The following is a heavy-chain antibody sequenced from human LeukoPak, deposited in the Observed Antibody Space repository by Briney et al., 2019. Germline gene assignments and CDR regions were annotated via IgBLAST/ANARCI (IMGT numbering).Heavy chain of an antibody. V-gene: IGHV4-39*01. CDR1: GGSISSSGYY. D-gene: IGHD4-11*01. J-gene: IGHJ4*02. Sequence: SETVSLTCTVSGGSISSSGYYWGWIRQPPGKGLEWIGTLYYSGSTYYNPSLKSRVTISVDTSKNQFSLKLSSVTAADTAVYYCARFRTLTTHFDYWGQGNLGSVSS. CDR3: ARFRTLTTHFDY. CDR2: LYYSGST.